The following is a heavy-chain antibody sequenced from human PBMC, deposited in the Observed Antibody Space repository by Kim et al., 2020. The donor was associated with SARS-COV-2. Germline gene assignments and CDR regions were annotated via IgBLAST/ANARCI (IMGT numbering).Heavy chain of an antibody. V-gene: IGHV7-4-1*02. CDR1: GYTFTSYA. Sequence: ASVKVSCKASGYTFTSYAMNWVRQAPGQGLEWMGWINTNTGNPTYAQGFTGRFVFSLDTSVSTAYLQISSLKAEDTAVYYCARDFVSSGRIIASYYYYYMDVWGKGTTVTVSS. CDR3: ARDFVSSGRIIASYYYYYMDV. J-gene: IGHJ6*03. CDR2: INTNTGNP. D-gene: IGHD3-22*01.